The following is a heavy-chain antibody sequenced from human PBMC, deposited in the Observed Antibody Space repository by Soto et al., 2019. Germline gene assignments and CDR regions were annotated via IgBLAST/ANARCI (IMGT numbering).Heavy chain of an antibody. D-gene: IGHD4-17*01. J-gene: IGHJ4*02. Sequence: ESGGGLVQPGGSLRLSCAASGFTFSSYKMNWVRQAPGKGLEWVSYISSSGSTIYYADSVKGRFTISRDNVKNSLYLQMSSLRAEDTAVYFCVREGSVTTVTKLDYWGQGTLVSVSS. CDR3: VREGSVTTVTKLDY. CDR2: ISSSGSTI. V-gene: IGHV3-48*01. CDR1: GFTFSSYK.